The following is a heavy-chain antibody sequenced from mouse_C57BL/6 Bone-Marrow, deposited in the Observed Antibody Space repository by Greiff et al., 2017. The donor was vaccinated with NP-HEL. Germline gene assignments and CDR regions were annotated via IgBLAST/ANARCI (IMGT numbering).Heavy chain of an antibody. CDR3: ARKPYGNEDYYAMDY. V-gene: IGHV2-6*01. CDR1: GFSLTSYG. D-gene: IGHD2-1*01. J-gene: IGHJ4*01. CDR2: IWGVGST. Sequence: QVQLKESGPGLVAPSQSLSITCTVSGFSLTSYGVDWVRQSPGKGLEWLGVIWGVGSTNYNSALKSRLSISKDNSKSQVFLKMNSLQTDDTAMYYCARKPYGNEDYYAMDYWGQGTSVTVSS.